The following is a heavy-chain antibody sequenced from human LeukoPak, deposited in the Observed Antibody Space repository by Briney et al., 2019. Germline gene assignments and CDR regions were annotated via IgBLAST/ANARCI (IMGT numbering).Heavy chain of an antibody. CDR1: GGTFSSYA. Sequence: SVKVSCKASGGTFSSYAISWVRQAPGQGLEWMGRIIPIFGTANYAQKFQGRVTITTDESTSTAYMELRSLRSDDTAVYYCARDFEYSSSSRDYWGQGTLVTVSS. V-gene: IGHV1-69*05. CDR3: ARDFEYSSSSRDY. CDR2: IIPIFGTA. D-gene: IGHD6-6*01. J-gene: IGHJ4*02.